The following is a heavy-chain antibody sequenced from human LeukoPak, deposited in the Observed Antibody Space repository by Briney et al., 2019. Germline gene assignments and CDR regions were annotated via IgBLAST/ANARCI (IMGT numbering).Heavy chain of an antibody. D-gene: IGHD5-12*01. CDR3: ARGHRGYDYFDYDSEFLDS. CDR1: GYDFRSYT. CDR2: INTNTENP. Sequence: GASVKVSCKTSGYDFRSYTLNWVRQAPAQGLEWMGWINTNTENPTYAQGFTGRFVFSVDTSVSTAYLQISNLKAEDTAVYYCARGHRGYDYFDYDSEFLDSWGQGSLVTVSP. J-gene: IGHJ4*02. V-gene: IGHV7-4-1*02.